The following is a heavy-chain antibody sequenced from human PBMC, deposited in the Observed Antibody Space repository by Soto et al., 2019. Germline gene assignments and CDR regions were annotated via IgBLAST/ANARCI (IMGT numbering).Heavy chain of an antibody. D-gene: IGHD6-13*01. Sequence: SETLSLTCTVSGCSISSNSYYWGWIRQPQGKGLEWIVSIYYSVSTYYNPSLKSRVTISVDTSKNQFSLKLSSVTAADTAVYYCARVRVYSSSWYAIFWFDPWGQGTLVTVSS. CDR2: IYYSVST. J-gene: IGHJ5*02. CDR1: GCSISSNSYY. CDR3: ARVRVYSSSWYAIFWFDP. V-gene: IGHV4-39*07.